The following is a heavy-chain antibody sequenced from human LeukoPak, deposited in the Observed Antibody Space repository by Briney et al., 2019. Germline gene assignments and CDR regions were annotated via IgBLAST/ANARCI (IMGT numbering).Heavy chain of an antibody. V-gene: IGHV4-34*01. CDR1: GGSFSGYY. CDR2: INHSGST. CDR3: ASVPSYAHPRRYGMDV. J-gene: IGHJ6*04. D-gene: IGHD3-16*01. Sequence: PSETLSLTCAVYGGSFSGYYWSWIRQPPGKGLEWIGEINHSGSTNYNPSLKSRVTISVDTSKNQFSLKLSSVTAADTAVYYCASVPSYAHPRRYGMDVWGKGTTVTVSS.